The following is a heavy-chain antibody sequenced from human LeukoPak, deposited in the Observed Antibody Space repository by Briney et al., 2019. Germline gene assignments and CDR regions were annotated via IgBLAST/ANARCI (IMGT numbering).Heavy chain of an antibody. D-gene: IGHD6-13*01. CDR3: ARAPGIAAAGTHFDF. V-gene: IGHV4-59*01. Sequence: SETLSLTCTVSGGSLSSYYWSWIRQPPGKGLEWIGYIYYSGRAKYNPSLKSRVTISVDTSKNQFSLKLSSVTAGDTAVYYCARAPGIAAAGTHFDFWGQGTLVTVSS. CDR2: IYYSGRA. J-gene: IGHJ4*02. CDR1: GGSLSSYY.